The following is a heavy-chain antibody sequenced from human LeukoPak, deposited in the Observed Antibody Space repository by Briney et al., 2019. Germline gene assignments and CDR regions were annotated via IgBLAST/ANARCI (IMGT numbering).Heavy chain of an antibody. Sequence: SQTLSLTCTVSGGPISSGSYYWSWIRQPAGKGLEWIGRVLTSGTTNYNPSLKSRVTLSVDTSERHFSLNLRSVTAADTAVYYCACAYSTGFFDYWGQGKLVTVSS. CDR2: VLTSGTT. J-gene: IGHJ4*02. V-gene: IGHV4-61*02. D-gene: IGHD5-18*01. CDR1: GGPISSGSYY. CDR3: ACAYSTGFFDY.